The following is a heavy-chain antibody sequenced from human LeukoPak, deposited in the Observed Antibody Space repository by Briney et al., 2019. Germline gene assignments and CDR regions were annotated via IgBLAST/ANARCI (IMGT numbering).Heavy chain of an antibody. D-gene: IGHD5-24*01. CDR2: IKQDGSEK. CDR3: ARWLELMLNFDC. J-gene: IGHJ4*02. CDR1: GSTFSDYW. V-gene: IGHV3-7*01. Sequence: GGSLRLSCVGSGSTFSDYWMSWVRQAPGKGLEWVANIKQDGSEKDYVDALKGRFTISRDNAKNSLYLQMNSLRAEDTAVYYCARWLELMLNFDCWGRGTLVTVSS.